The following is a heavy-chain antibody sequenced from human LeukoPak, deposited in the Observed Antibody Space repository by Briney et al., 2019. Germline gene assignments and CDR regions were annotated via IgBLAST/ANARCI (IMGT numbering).Heavy chain of an antibody. CDR2: IYHSGST. D-gene: IGHD3-22*01. V-gene: IGHV4-38-2*02. CDR1: GYPISSGYY. CDR3: ARPYYYDSSGYSDQ. Sequence: SETLSLTCNVSGYPISSGYYWGWIRQPPGKGLEWIGNIYHSGSTYYNPSLKSRVTISVDTSKNQFSLKLSSVTAADTAVYYCARPYYYDSSGYSDQWGQGTLVTVPS. J-gene: IGHJ4*02.